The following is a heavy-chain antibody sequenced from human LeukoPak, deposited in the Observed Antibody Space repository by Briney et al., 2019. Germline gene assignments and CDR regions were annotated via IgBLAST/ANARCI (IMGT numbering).Heavy chain of an antibody. D-gene: IGHD4-23*01. CDR3: ARDLLNEGNHLDY. V-gene: IGHV4-30-4*08. Sequence: PSQTLSLTCTVSGDSINSGDYYWSWIRQPPGKGLEWIGYIYYSGSTDYNPSLKSRITMSVDTSKNQFSLKLSSVTAADTAVYYCARDLLNEGNHLDYWGQGTLVTVSS. CDR1: GDSINSGDYY. J-gene: IGHJ4*02. CDR2: IYYSGST.